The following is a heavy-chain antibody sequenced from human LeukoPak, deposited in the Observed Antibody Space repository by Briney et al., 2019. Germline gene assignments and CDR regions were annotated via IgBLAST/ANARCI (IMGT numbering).Heavy chain of an antibody. V-gene: IGHV3-9*01. CDR2: ISWNSGSI. Sequence: PGGSLRLSCAASGFAFDDYAMHWVRQAPGKGLEWVSGISWNSGSIGYADSVKGRFTISRDNAKNSLYLQMNSLRAEDTALYYCAKVRVAGGYDAFDIWGQGTMVTASS. J-gene: IGHJ3*02. CDR3: AKVRVAGGYDAFDI. D-gene: IGHD3-10*01. CDR1: GFAFDDYA.